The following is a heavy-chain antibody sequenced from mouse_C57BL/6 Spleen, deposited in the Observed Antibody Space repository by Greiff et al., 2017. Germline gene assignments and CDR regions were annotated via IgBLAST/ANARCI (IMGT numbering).Heavy chain of an antibody. CDR1: GYTFTSYW. D-gene: IGHD2-3*01. J-gene: IGHJ3*01. CDR2: IYPSASET. V-gene: IGHV1-61*01. CDR3: ARGGGDGYCGRFAY. Sequence: QVQLQQPGAELVRPGSSVKLSCKASGYTFTSYWMAWVKQSPGQGLEWIGNIYPSASETPYTQNFKDKATLSVDKSSSTAYMQLSSLPSEDSAVYYWARGGGDGYCGRFAYWGQGTPVTVSA.